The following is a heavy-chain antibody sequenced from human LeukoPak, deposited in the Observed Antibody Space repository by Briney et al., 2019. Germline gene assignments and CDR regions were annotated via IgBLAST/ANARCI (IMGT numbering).Heavy chain of an antibody. CDR3: ARSRQASGLLSS. CDR2: IYDRGPA. V-gene: IGHV4-30-2*06. D-gene: IGHD3-10*01. J-gene: IGHJ5*02. Sequence: PSETLSPTCTVSGGAIASGGYSWNWIRQSPGKGLEWIGCIYDRGPAYYNPSLKSRFTISVDRPKNQFFLNVTSLTAADTAVYYCARSRQASGLLSSWGQGTPVVVSS. CDR1: GGAIASGGYS.